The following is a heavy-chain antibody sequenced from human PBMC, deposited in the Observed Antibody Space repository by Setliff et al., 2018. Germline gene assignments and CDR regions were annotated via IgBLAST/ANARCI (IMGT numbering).Heavy chain of an antibody. Sequence: SVKVSCKASGGTFNTYGLSWVRQAPGQGLEWMGGIIPTIGEPNYAQKFQGRVTITADESTSTAYMELRSLKSEDTAVYYCAREALQRAGLYFFDIWGQGMLVTVSS. V-gene: IGHV1-69*13. CDR1: GGTFNTYG. CDR3: AREALQRAGLYFFDI. CDR2: IIPTIGEP. D-gene: IGHD3-10*01. J-gene: IGHJ4*02.